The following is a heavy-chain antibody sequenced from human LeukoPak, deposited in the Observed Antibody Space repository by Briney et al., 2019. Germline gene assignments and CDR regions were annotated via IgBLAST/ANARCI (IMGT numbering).Heavy chain of an antibody. CDR1: GGSFSGYY. CDR2: INHSGST. V-gene: IGHV4-34*01. J-gene: IGHJ5*02. CDR3: ARGYFSSWYCNWFDP. Sequence: SETLSLTCAVYGGSFSGYYWSWIRQPPGKGLEWIGEINHSGSTNCNPSLKSRVTISVDTSKNQFSLNLSSVTAADTAVYYCARGYFSSWYCNWFDPWGQGTLVAVSS. D-gene: IGHD6-13*01.